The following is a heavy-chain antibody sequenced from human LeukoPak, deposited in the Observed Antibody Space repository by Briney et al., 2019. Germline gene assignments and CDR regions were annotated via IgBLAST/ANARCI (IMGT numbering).Heavy chain of an antibody. CDR2: INTNTGNP. Sequence: GASVKVSCKASGYSFTNYAMNWVRQAPGQGLEWMGWINTNTGNPTYAQGFTGRFVFSLDTSVSTAYLQISSLKAEDTAVYYCARAYIHNGLSDAFDIWGQGTMVTVSS. J-gene: IGHJ3*02. D-gene: IGHD1-1*01. CDR1: GYSFTNYA. V-gene: IGHV7-4-1*02. CDR3: ARAYIHNGLSDAFDI.